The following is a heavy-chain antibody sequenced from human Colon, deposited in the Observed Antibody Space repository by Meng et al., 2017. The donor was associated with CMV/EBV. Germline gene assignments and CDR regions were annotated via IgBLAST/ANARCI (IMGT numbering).Heavy chain of an antibody. D-gene: IGHD3-10*02. CDR2: IYSGGPM. CDR1: PFNVVNTY. J-gene: IGHJ3*02. CDR3: ARGSGPLFPGAFDI. V-gene: IGHV3-53*01. Sequence: RGSLRLSCAGSPFNVVNTYMSWVRQAPGKGLEWVALIYSGGPMHYADSVKGRFTISRDNSKNILYLQMNSLRADDTAVYYCARGSGPLFPGAFDIWGQGTMVTVSS.